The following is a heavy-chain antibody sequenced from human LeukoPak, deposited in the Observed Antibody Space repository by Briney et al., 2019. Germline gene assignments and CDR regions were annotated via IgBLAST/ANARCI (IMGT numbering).Heavy chain of an antibody. CDR2: TYYRSKWYY. J-gene: IGHJ5*02. CDR3: AGGTYSGYDS. D-gene: IGHD5-12*01. Sequence: SQTLSLICALSGDSNWIRQSPSRGLEWLGRTYYRSKWYYDYVVSLKSRITIIPDTSKNQFSLQLSSVTPEDTAVYYCAGGTYSGYDSWGQGTLVTVSS. CDR1: GDS. V-gene: IGHV6-1*01.